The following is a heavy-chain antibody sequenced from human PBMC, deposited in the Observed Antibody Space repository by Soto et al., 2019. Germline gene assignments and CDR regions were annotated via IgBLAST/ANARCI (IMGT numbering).Heavy chain of an antibody. CDR1: GYTLTELS. J-gene: IGHJ6*02. D-gene: IGHD6-13*01. CDR3: ATDLGPFPPLVPTTAAAGSPIDYYGMDV. Sequence: GASVKVSCKVSGYTLTELSMQWVRQAPGKGLEWMGGFDPEDGETIYAQKFQGRVTMTEDTSTDTAYMELSSLRSEDTAVYYCATDLGPFPPLVPTTAAAGSPIDYYGMDVWGQGTTVTVSS. CDR2: FDPEDGET. V-gene: IGHV1-24*01.